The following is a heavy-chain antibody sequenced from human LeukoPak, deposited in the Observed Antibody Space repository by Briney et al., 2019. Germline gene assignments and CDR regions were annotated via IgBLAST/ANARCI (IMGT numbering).Heavy chain of an antibody. CDR3: AKGLISSSWYLVDS. J-gene: IGHJ4*02. CDR2: ISASGGST. CDR1: GFTYSSYA. V-gene: IGHV3-23*01. D-gene: IGHD6-13*01. Sequence: QPGGSLRLSCAASGFTYSSYAMSWVRQAPGKGLEWVSGISASGGSTYYADSVKGRFTISRGNSKNTLYLQMSSLRVEDTAVHYCAKGLISSSWYLVDSWGQGTLVTVSS.